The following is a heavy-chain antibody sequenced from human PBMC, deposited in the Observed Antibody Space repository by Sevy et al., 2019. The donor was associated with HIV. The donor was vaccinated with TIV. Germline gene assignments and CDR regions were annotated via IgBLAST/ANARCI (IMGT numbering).Heavy chain of an antibody. CDR1: GGSVSSGSYY. CDR2: INNSGRT. D-gene: IGHD4-17*01. J-gene: IGHJ3*02. V-gene: IGHV4-61*01. CDR3: ARGIYGVFDAFDI. Sequence: SETLSLTCTVSGGSVSSGSYYWSWIRQPQGKERKGIGYINNSGRTNYNPSLKSQVTISVDTSKNQFSLKLSSVTTADTAVYYCARGIYGVFDAFDIWGQGTMVTVSS.